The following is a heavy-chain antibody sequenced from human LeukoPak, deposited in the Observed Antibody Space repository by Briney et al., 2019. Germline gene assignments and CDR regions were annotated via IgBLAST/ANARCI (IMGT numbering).Heavy chain of an antibody. CDR3: ARHTGRPQAGWFDP. CDR1: GYSFSTYW. CDR2: IFPGTSEV. V-gene: IGHV5-51*01. J-gene: IGHJ5*02. Sequence: GESLKISCKDSGYSFSTYWVGWVRQMPGKGLEYMGIIFPGTSEVRYSPAFQGQVTISADKSLSSAYLQWTSLKASDSAMYYCARHTGRPQAGWFDPWGQGTLVTVSS. D-gene: IGHD3-10*01.